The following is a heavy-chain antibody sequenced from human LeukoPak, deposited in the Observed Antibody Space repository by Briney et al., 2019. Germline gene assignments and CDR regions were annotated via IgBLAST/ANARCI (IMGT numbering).Heavy chain of an antibody. CDR3: ARALGTQLIPEAPKYYYDSSGYSAWAFDI. D-gene: IGHD3-22*01. CDR1: GGSISSNTYY. CDR2: IYYSGST. J-gene: IGHJ3*02. V-gene: IGHV4-39*07. Sequence: PSETLSLTCSVSGGSISSNTYYWGWIRQPPGKGLEWIGSIYYSGSTYYNPSLKSRVTISVDTSKNQFSLKLSSVTAADTAVYYCARALGTQLIPEAPKYYYDSSGYSAWAFDIWGQGTMVTVSS.